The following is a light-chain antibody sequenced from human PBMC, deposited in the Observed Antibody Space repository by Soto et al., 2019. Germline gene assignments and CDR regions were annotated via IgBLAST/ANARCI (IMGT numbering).Light chain of an antibody. CDR1: SSDVGGYNY. Sequence: QSVLTQPASVSGSPGQSIAISCTGTSSDVGGYNYVSWYQQHPDKAPKLIIYDVGDRPSGVSDRFSGSKSGNTASLTISWLQAEDEAHYYCTSYTSSSTYVFGTGTKVTVL. CDR2: DVG. J-gene: IGLJ1*01. V-gene: IGLV2-14*01. CDR3: TSYTSSSTYV.